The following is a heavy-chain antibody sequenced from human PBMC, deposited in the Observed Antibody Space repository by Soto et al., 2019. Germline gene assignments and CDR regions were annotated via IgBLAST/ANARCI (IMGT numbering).Heavy chain of an antibody. Sequence: EVQMVESGGGLVKPGGSLRLSCAASGFTFGNAWMNWVRQAPGKGLEWVGLIKSKTDGGATDYAAPVKGRFTISRDDSKSTLYLQMNSLKTEDTGVYYCVTEQMGSFDYWGQGTLVTVSS. CDR1: GFTFGNAW. D-gene: IGHD3-10*01. V-gene: IGHV3-15*07. CDR2: IKSKTDGGAT. CDR3: VTEQMGSFDY. J-gene: IGHJ4*02.